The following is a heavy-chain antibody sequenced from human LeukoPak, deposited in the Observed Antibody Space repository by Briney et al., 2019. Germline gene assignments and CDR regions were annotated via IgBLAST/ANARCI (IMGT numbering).Heavy chain of an antibody. D-gene: IGHD6-19*01. V-gene: IGHV3-33*01. Sequence: AGRSLRLSCAASGFTFSNYGMHWVRQAPGKGLEWVALIWFDGRNKFHADSVKGRFTISRDNSKNTLFLQMNSLRAEDTAVYYCAREWGPIAVSGGPGYWGQGALVTVSS. CDR3: AREWGPIAVSGGPGY. J-gene: IGHJ4*02. CDR2: IWFDGRNK. CDR1: GFTFSNYG.